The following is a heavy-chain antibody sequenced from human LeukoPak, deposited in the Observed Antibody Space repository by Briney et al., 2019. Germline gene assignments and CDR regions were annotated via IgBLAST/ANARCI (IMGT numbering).Heavy chain of an antibody. J-gene: IGHJ6*03. CDR1: GLTFSSYW. V-gene: IGHV3-74*01. Sequence: PGGSLRLSCAASGLTFSSYWMHWVRQAPGKGLVWVSRINSDGSSTSYADSVKGRFTISRDNAKNTLYLQMNSLRAEDTAVYYCARVLRGPGHYYYYMDVWGKGTTVTVSS. CDR2: INSDGSST. D-gene: IGHD2-2*01. CDR3: ARVLRGPGHYYYYMDV.